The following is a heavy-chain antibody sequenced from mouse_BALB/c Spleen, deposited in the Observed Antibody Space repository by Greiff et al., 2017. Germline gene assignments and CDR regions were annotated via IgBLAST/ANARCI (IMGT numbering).Heavy chain of an antibody. Sequence: EVKLVESGGDLVKPGGSLKLSCAASGFTFSSYGMSWVRQTPDKRLEWVATISSGGSYTYYPDSVKGRFTISRDNAKNTLYLQMSSLKSEDTAMYYCARLGGNYVRNAMDYWGQGTSVTVSS. CDR1: GFTFSSYG. V-gene: IGHV5-6*01. CDR3: ARLGGNYVRNAMDY. D-gene: IGHD2-1*01. J-gene: IGHJ4*01. CDR2: ISSGGSYT.